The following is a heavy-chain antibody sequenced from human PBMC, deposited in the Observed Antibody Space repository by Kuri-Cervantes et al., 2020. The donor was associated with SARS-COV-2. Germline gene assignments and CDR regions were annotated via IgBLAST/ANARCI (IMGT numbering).Heavy chain of an antibody. Sequence: GSLRLPCTVSGGSISSSSYYWVWIRQPPGNGLEWIGSIYYSGSTYYNPSLKSRVTISVDTSKNQFSLSLTSVTAADTAVYFCARLGGYRSGYNWFDPWGQGTLVTVSS. V-gene: IGHV4-39*01. CDR3: ARLGGYRSGYNWFDP. CDR1: GGSISSSSYY. D-gene: IGHD5-18*01. J-gene: IGHJ5*02. CDR2: IYYSGST.